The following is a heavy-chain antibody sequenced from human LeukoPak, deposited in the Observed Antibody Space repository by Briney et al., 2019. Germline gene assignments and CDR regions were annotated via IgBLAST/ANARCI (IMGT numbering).Heavy chain of an antibody. J-gene: IGHJ4*02. Sequence: LSLTCGVSGASVSSIGYSWSWIRQAPGKGLEWVSYISSSGSTIYYADSVKGRFTISRDNAKNSLYLQMNSLRAEDTAVYYCARGRSSSSYSPNDYWGQGTLVTVSS. V-gene: IGHV3-11*04. D-gene: IGHD6-13*01. CDR1: GASVSSIGYS. CDR3: ARGRSSSSYSPNDY. CDR2: ISSSGSTI.